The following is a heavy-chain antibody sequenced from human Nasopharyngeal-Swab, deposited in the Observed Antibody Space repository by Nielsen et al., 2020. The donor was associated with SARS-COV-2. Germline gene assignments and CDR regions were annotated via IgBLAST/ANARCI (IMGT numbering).Heavy chain of an antibody. Sequence: VREAPGKGLEGMGWMNPYSANTGYAQKFQGRVTMTRSPSIRTAYMELTRLRSEDTAVYYCARVPAGAYGAFSTGGNFHSSPFDYWGQGTRVTVSS. CDR3: ARVPAGAYGAFSTGGNFHSSPFDY. D-gene: IGHD2-15*01. V-gene: IGHV1-8*01. CDR2: MNPYSANT. J-gene: IGHJ4*02.